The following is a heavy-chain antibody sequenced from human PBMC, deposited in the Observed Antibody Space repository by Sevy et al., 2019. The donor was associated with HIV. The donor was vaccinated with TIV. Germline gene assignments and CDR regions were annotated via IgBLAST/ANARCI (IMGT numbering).Heavy chain of an antibody. V-gene: IGHV3-21*01. CDR2: ISGLSNYI. Sequence: GGSLRLSCAASGLTFSDYNMNWVRQAPGKGLEWVSYISGLSNYIYYADSVKGRFSISRDNAKNSLFPQMNSLRAEDTALYYCARGVRTYDAFDLWGQGTMVTVSS. D-gene: IGHD6-6*01. J-gene: IGHJ3*01. CDR3: ARGVRTYDAFDL. CDR1: GLTFSDYN.